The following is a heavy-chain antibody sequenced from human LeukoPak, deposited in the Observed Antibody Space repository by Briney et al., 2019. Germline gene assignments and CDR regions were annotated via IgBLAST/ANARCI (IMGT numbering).Heavy chain of an antibody. Sequence: DSVKVSCKASGYTFTSYGISWVRQAPGQGLEWMGRISAYNGNTDYAQKLQGRVTMTTDTSTSTAYMELRSLRSDDTAVYYCARGFWAGDILTGYYWMPPAPFDPWGQGTLVTVSS. D-gene: IGHD3-9*01. CDR1: GYTFTSYG. V-gene: IGHV1-18*04. CDR3: ARGFWAGDILTGYYWMPPAPFDP. J-gene: IGHJ5*02. CDR2: ISAYNGNT.